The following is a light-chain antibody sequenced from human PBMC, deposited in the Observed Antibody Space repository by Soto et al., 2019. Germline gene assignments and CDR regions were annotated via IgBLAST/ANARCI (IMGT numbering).Light chain of an antibody. CDR1: SSNIGAGYD. CDR2: GNS. J-gene: IGLJ2*01. V-gene: IGLV1-40*01. CDR3: QSYDSSLSGSV. Sequence: QSALTQPPSVSGAPGQRVTISCTGSSSNIGAGYDVHWYQQLPGTAPKLLIHGNSNRPSGVPDRFSGSKFGTSASLAITGLQAEHDADYSCQSYDSSLSGSVFGEGTKLTVL.